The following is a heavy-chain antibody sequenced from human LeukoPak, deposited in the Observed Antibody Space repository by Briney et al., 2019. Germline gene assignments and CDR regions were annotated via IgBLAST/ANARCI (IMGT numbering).Heavy chain of an antibody. CDR3: AGGQVETYYDSSGYFGHDAFDI. CDR1: GFTFSSYS. V-gene: IGHV3-21*01. CDR2: ISSSSSYI. Sequence: GGSLRLSCAASGFTFSSYSINWVRQAPGKGLEWVSAISSSSSYIFYADSVKGRFTISRDNAKNSYLQMNSLRAEDTAIYYCAGGQVETYYDSSGYFGHDAFDIWGQGTMVTVSS. J-gene: IGHJ3*02. D-gene: IGHD3-22*01.